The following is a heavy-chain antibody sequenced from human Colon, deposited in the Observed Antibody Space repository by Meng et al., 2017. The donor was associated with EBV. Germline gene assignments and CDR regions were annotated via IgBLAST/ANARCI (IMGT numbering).Heavy chain of an antibody. CDR1: GGPSSGYP. D-gene: IGHD2-21*01. CDR2: VYHTGST. Sequence: QWGAGLLQPSETLSLTCAVSGGPSSGYPWSWVRQPPGKGLEWIGEVYHTGSTKYNPSLKSRLTTSVDKSKNQFSLNLTSVTAADTAVYYCARVWQSLTAFFDSWGQGTLVTVSS. CDR3: ARVWQSLTAFFDS. J-gene: IGHJ4*02. V-gene: IGHV4-34*01.